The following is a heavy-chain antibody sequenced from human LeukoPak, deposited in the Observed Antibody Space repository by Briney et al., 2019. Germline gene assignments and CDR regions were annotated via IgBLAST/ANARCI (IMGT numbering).Heavy chain of an antibody. D-gene: IGHD4-17*01. V-gene: IGHV4-30-2*01. J-gene: IGHJ3*02. CDR1: GGSISSGGYS. CDR2: IYHSGST. CDR3: ARASEYGASDI. Sequence: SQTLSLTCAASGGSISSGGYSWSWIRQPPGKGLEWIGYIYHSGSTYYNPSLKSRVTISVDRSKNQFSLKLSSVTAADTAVYYCARASEYGASDIWGQGTMVTVSS.